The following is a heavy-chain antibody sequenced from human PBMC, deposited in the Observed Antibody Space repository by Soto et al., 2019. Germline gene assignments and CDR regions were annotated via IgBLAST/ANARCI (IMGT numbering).Heavy chain of an antibody. Sequence: SETLSLTCTVSGGSISSGGYYWSWIRQYPGKGLEWIGYIYYSGSTYYNPSLKSRVTISVDTSKNQFSLKLSSVTAADTAVYYCARGRIVVLITLAQGLDYWRQGPLVTVSS. CDR2: IYYSGST. CDR1: GGSISSGGYY. J-gene: IGHJ4*02. CDR3: ARGRIVVLITLAQGLDY. V-gene: IGHV4-31*03. D-gene: IGHD3-22*01.